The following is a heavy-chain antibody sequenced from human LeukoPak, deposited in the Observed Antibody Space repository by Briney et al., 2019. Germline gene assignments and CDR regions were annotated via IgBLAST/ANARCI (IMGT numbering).Heavy chain of an antibody. J-gene: IGHJ4*02. V-gene: IGHV1-2*02. D-gene: IGHD4-11*01. Sequence: ASVKVSCKASGYTFTGYYMHWVRQAPGQGLEWMGWINPNSSGTNYAQKFQGRFTMTRDTSISTAYMELSRLRSDDTAVYYCARDPHVRDYSNYLDDYWGQGTLVTVSS. CDR3: ARDPHVRDYSNYLDDY. CDR1: GYTFTGYY. CDR2: INPNSSGT.